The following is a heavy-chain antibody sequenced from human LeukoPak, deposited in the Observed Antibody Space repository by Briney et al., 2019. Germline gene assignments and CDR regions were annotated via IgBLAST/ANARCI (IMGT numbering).Heavy chain of an antibody. CDR1: GGSISSGDYY. V-gene: IGHV4-30-4*01. J-gene: IGHJ4*02. D-gene: IGHD3-3*01. CDR3: ARHIPRDFWSGYYVDY. Sequence: SETLSLTCTVSGGSISSGDYYWRWIRQPPGKGLEWIGYIYYSGSTYYNPSLKSRVTISVDTSKNQFSLKLSSVTAADTAVYYCARHIPRDFWSGYYVDYWGQGTLVTVSS. CDR2: IYYSGST.